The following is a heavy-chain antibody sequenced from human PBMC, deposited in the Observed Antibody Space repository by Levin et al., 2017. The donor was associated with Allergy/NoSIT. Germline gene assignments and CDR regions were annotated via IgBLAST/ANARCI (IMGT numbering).Heavy chain of an antibody. V-gene: IGHV4-39*07. J-gene: IGHJ6*02. CDR3: ARVQLSTVTETNYYYYYGMDG. CDR2: IYYSGST. CDR1: GGSISSSSYY. Sequence: GSLRLSCTVSGGSISSSSYYWGWIRQPPGKGLEWIGSIYYSGSTYYNPSLKSRVTISVDTSKNQFSLKLSSVTAADTAVYYCARVQLSTVTETNYYYYYGMDGWGQGTTVTVSS. D-gene: IGHD4-11*01.